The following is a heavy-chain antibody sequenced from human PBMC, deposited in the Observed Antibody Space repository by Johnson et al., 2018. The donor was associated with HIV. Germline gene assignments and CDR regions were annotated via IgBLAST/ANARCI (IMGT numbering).Heavy chain of an antibody. CDR1: GFTFSSYG. J-gene: IGHJ3*02. V-gene: IGHV3-30*03. D-gene: IGHD6-6*01. CDR3: ARDRGAGSSGAFDI. CDR2: ISYDGSNK. Sequence: QMQLVESGGGVVQPGRSLRLSCAASGFTFSSYGMHWVRQAPGKGLEWVAVISYDGSNKYYADSVKGRFTVSRDNSKNTLYLQMNSLRAEDTAVYYCARDRGAGSSGAFDIWGQGTMVTVSS.